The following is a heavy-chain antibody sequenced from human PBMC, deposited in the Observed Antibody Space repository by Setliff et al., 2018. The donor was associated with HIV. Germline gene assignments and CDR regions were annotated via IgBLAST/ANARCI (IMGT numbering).Heavy chain of an antibody. CDR2: ISSSSSYI. D-gene: IGHD6-19*01. J-gene: IGHJ4*02. CDR1: GFTFSSYS. Sequence: PGGSLRLSCAASGFTFSSYSMNWVRQAPGKGLEWVSSISSSSSYIYYADSVKGRFTISRDNAKNSLYLQMNSLRAEDTAVYYGARATVSSPGYSSGWYVYWGQGTLVTVSS. CDR3: ARATVSSPGYSSGWYVY. V-gene: IGHV3-21*01.